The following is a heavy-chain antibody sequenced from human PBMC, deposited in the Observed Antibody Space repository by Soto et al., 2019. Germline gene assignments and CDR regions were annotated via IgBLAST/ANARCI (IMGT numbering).Heavy chain of an antibody. D-gene: IGHD3-3*01. J-gene: IGHJ4*02. CDR3: ARDRYDFRSQNIDY. CDR2: INPSDGST. CDR1: GYTFTNYY. V-gene: IGHV1-46*03. Sequence: QVQLVQSGAEVKKPGASVKVSCKTSGYTFTNYYMHWVRQAPGQVLEWMGIINPSDGSTTYAQNFRGRVTMTRDTSTSTVYMDLSRLSSEDTAVYYCARDRYDFRSQNIDYWGQGTRVHVSS.